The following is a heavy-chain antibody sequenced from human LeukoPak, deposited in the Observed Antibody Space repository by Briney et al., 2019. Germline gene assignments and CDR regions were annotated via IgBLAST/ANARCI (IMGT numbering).Heavy chain of an antibody. CDR1: GGSISSGDYY. CDR2: IYYSGST. CDR3: ASVVVDRRAFDI. J-gene: IGHJ3*02. D-gene: IGHD2-2*01. Sequence: SETLSLTCTVSGGSISSGDYYWSWIRQPPGKGLEWIGYIYYSGSTYYNPSLKSRVTISVDTSKNQFSLKLSSVTAADTAVYYCASVVVDRRAFDIWGQGTMVTVSS. V-gene: IGHV4-30-4*01.